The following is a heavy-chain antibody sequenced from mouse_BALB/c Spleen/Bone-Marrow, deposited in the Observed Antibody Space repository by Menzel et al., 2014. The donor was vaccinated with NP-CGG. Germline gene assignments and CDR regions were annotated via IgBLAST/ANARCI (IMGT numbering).Heavy chain of an antibody. CDR3: TRDAMDY. V-gene: IGHV1S127*01. CDR2: IDPSDSYT. CDR1: GYTFTSYW. J-gene: IGHJ4*01. Sequence: QVQLQQSGAELVKPGASVKMSCKASGYTFTSYWMHWVRQRPGQGLEWIGVIDPSDSYTSYIQKFKGKATLTVDTSSSTAYMQLSSLTSEDSAVYYCTRDAMDYGGQGPSVPVS.